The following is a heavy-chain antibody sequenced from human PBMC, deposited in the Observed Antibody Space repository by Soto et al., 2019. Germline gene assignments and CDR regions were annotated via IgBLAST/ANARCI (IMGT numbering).Heavy chain of an antibody. CDR2: IIPILGTA. CDR3: ARGYYYDSSGYYRDY. V-gene: IGHV1-69*08. J-gene: IGHJ4*02. D-gene: IGHD3-22*01. Sequence: SVKVSCKASGGTFSSYTISWVRQAPGQGLEWMGRIIPILGTANYAQKFQGRVTITADESTSTAYMELSSLRSEDTAVYYCARGYYYDSSGYYRDYWGQGTLVTVSS. CDR1: GGTFSSYT.